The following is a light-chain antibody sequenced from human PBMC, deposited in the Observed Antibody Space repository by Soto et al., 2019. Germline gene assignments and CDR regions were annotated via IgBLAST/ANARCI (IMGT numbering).Light chain of an antibody. CDR1: XSVSSN. Sequence: TQSPATLSVSPGERATLSXXXXXSVSSNLAWYQQKPGQAPRLLIYGASTRATGIPARFSGSGSGTEFTLTISSLQSEDFAVYYCQQYNNWSWTFGQGTKVEIK. J-gene: IGKJ1*01. V-gene: IGKV3-15*01. CDR2: GAS. CDR3: QQYNNWSWT.